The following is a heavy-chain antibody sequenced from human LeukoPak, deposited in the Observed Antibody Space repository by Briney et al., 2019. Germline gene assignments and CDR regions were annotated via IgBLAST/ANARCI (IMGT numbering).Heavy chain of an antibody. CDR2: IYYSGST. D-gene: IGHD5-24*01. Sequence: SETLSLTCIVSGVSISSSSFYWGWIRQPPGKGLEWIGSIYYSGSTYYNPSLKSRVTISVDTSKNQFSLKLSSVTAADTAVYYCARGWGDGYNYHYFDYWGQGTLVTVSS. J-gene: IGHJ4*02. CDR3: ARGWGDGYNYHYFDY. CDR1: GVSISSSSFY. V-gene: IGHV4-39*01.